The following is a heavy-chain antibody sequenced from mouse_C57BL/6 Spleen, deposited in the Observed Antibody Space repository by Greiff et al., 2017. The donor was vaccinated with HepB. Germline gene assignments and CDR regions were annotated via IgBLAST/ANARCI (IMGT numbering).Heavy chain of an antibody. Sequence: QVQLQQPGAELVMPGASVKLSCKASGYTFTSYWMHWVKQRPGQGLEWIGEIDPSDSYTNYNQKFKGKSTLTVDKSSSTAYMQLSSLTSEDSAVYYCARGYGSSSYFDYWGQGTPLTVSS. D-gene: IGHD1-1*01. CDR1: GYTFTSYW. CDR3: ARGYGSSSYFDY. V-gene: IGHV1-69*01. J-gene: IGHJ2*01. CDR2: IDPSDSYT.